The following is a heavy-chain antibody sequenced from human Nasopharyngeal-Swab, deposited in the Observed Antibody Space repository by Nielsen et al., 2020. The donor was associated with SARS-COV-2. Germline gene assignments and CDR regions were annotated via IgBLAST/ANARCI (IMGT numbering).Heavy chain of an antibody. V-gene: IGHV3-9*01. CDR2: ISWNSGSI. CDR3: AKDTVIAVAGNFDY. CDR1: GVTFDDYA. J-gene: IGHJ4*02. D-gene: IGHD6-19*01. Sequence: SLKISWATSGVTFDDYAMHWVRQAPGKGLEWVSGISWNSGSIGYADSVKGRFTISRDNAKNSLYLQMNSLRAEDTALYYCAKDTVIAVAGNFDYWGQGTLVTVSS.